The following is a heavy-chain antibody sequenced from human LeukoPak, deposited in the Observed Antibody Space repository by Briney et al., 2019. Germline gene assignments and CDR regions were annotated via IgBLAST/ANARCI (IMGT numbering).Heavy chain of an antibody. CDR2: IDSDGITT. CDR3: ARSAYTTLRMDV. CDR1: GFTFSSYW. V-gene: IGHV3-74*01. D-gene: IGHD2-2*02. J-gene: IGHJ6*03. Sequence: PGGSLRLSCAASGFTFSSYWMHWVRQAPGKGLVWISRIDSDGITTTYADSVKGRFTISRDNAKNTLFLQMNSLRAEDTAVYYCARSAYTTLRMDVWGKGTTVTVSS.